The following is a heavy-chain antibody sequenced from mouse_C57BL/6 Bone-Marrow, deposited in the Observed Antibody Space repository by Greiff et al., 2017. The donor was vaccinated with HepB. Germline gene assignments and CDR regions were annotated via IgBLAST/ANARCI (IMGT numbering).Heavy chain of an antibody. V-gene: IGHV14-4*01. CDR2: IDPENGDT. CDR3: TTHYYGSSYWYFDV. CDR1: GFNIKDDY. D-gene: IGHD1-1*01. Sequence: VQLKESGAELVRPGASVKLSCTASGFNIKDDYMHWVKQRPEQGLEWIGWIDPENGDTEYASKFQGKATITADTSSNTAYLQLSSLTSEDTAVYYCTTHYYGSSYWYFDVWGTGTTVTVSS. J-gene: IGHJ1*03.